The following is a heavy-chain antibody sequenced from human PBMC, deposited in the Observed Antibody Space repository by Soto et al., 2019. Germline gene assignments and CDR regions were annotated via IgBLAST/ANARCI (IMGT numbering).Heavy chain of an antibody. CDR2: IISMFGTV. Sequence: QVQLVQSGAEVKRPGSSIKVSCKASGGTINNHAISWVRQAPGQGLEWMGGIISMFGTVNYAQKWQGRVTITADESTSTASMEVRRLRSEGTAVYYWARGTLGAAGQRRLSGMDVWGQGTTVTVPS. CDR1: GGTINNHA. CDR3: ARGTLGAAGQRRLSGMDV. D-gene: IGHD6-13*01. J-gene: IGHJ6*02. V-gene: IGHV1-69*01.